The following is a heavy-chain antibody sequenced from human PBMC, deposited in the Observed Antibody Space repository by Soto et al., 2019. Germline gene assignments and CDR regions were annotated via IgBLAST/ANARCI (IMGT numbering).Heavy chain of an antibody. CDR3: ARRRDYFDY. J-gene: IGHJ4*02. CDR1: GFTFSDYY. CDR2: INSGGSAI. V-gene: IGHV3-11*01. Sequence: GASLRLSCAASGFTFSDYYMSWIRQAPGKGLEWLSYINSGGSAIYYADSVKGRFTISRDNAKNSLYLQMNSLRAEDTAVYYCARRRDYFDYWGQGTLVTVSS.